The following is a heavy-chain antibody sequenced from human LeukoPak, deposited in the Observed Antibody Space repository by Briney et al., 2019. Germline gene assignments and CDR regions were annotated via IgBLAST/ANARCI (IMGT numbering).Heavy chain of an antibody. CDR1: GGSISGYY. CDR3: ARHWSHSVAQFGRSYWFDP. J-gene: IGHJ5*02. CDR2: MDTSGHT. V-gene: IGHV4-4*07. Sequence: PSETLSLTCIVSGGSISGYYWSWIRQPAGKGLEWIGHMDTSGHTNYNSSLMSRVTMSVDTSKNQFSLRLTSVTAADTAVYYCARHWSHSVAQFGRSYWFDPWGREPWSPSPQ. D-gene: IGHD2-15*01.